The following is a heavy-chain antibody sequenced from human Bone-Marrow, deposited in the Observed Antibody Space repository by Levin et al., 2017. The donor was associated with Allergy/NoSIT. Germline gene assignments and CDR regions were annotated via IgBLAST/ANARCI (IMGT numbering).Heavy chain of an antibody. Sequence: KISCKASGGTFSNATINWVRQAPGQGLEWMGRIFPMLGITNFARKFQDRVIVTADTHTHTAYMELSSLRSDDSATYYCGRITQDHLDVLTAPVRYYFYRGVDVWGQGTTVTVSS. CDR1: GGTFSNAT. V-gene: IGHV1-69*02. J-gene: IGHJ6*02. CDR2: IFPMLGIT. D-gene: IGHD3-9*01. CDR3: GRITQDHLDVLTAPVRYYFYRGVDV.